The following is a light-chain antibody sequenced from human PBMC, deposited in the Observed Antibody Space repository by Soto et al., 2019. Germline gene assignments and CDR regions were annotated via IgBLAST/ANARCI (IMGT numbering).Light chain of an antibody. CDR3: QQYDSLSS. CDR2: KAS. Sequence: DIQMTQSPSTLSASVGDRVTITCRASQSVSGWLAWYYQKPGEAPKLLISKASTLENGVPSRFRGSESGTVFTLTISSLQPGDSGTYFCQQYDSLSSFGQGNKLEI. V-gene: IGKV1-5*03. CDR1: QSVSGW. J-gene: IGKJ2*01.